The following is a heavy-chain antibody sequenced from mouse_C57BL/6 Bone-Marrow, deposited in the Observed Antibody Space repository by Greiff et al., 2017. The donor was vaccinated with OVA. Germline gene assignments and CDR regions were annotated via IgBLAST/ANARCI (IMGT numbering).Heavy chain of an antibody. CDR2: IYPGSGST. D-gene: IGHD2-4*01. J-gene: IGHJ3*01. CDR3: ARPSPLYDYGRVWFAY. V-gene: IGHV1-55*01. CDR1: GYTFTSYW. Sequence: QVQLQQSGAELVKPGASVKMSCKASGYTFTSYWITWVKQRPGQGLEWIGDIYPGSGSTNYNEKFKSKATLTVDTSSSTAYMQLSSLTSEDSAVYYCARPSPLYDYGRVWFAYWGQGTLVTVSA.